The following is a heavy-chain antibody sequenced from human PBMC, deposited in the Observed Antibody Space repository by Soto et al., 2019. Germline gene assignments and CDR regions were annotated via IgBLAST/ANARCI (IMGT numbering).Heavy chain of an antibody. CDR1: GYTFTTYS. V-gene: IGHV1-3*01. Sequence: QVQLVQSGAVVKKPGASGNVSCKTSGYTFTTYSVHWVRQAPGQRLEWMGWINPANGDTKYLEKFQGRVTSTRATSAKTLYMELTSLTSEDTDVYYCARDGCRTVTAEAVGWFGPWGQGTLVTVSS. CDR2: INPANGDT. CDR3: ARDGCRTVTAEAVGWFGP. J-gene: IGHJ5*02. D-gene: IGHD4-17*01.